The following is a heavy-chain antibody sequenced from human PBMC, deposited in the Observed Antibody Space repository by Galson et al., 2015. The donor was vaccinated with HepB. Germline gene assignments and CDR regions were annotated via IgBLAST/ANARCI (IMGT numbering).Heavy chain of an antibody. CDR1: GFTFNDYY. Sequence: SLRLSCAASGFTFNDYYMTWIRQAPGKGLEWVSYISTTGTTISYADSVKGRFTISRDNAKNTLYLQMDSLRVEDTAVYYCAREGWNYAFLDSWGQGSLVTVSS. J-gene: IGHJ4*02. CDR2: ISTTGTTI. D-gene: IGHD1-7*01. V-gene: IGHV3-11*01. CDR3: AREGWNYAFLDS.